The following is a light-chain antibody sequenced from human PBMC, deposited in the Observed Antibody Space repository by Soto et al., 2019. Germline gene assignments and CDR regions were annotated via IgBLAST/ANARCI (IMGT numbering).Light chain of an antibody. CDR2: GNS. J-gene: IGLJ2*01. CDR3: QSYDSSLSGHVV. CDR1: SSNIGAGYD. V-gene: IGLV1-40*01. Sequence: QSVLTQPPSVSGAPGQRVTISCTGSSSNIGAGYDVHWYPQLPGTAPKLLIYGNSNRPSGVPDRFSGSKSGTSASLAITGLQAEDEAEYYCQSYDSSLSGHVVFGGGTKLTVL.